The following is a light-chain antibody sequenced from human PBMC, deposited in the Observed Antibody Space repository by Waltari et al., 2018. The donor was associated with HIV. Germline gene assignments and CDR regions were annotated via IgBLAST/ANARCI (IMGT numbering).Light chain of an antibody. J-gene: IGKJ2*01. CDR3: QQYNNWPPYT. V-gene: IGKV3-15*01. CDR1: QSVSSN. CDR2: GAS. Sequence: EIVMTQSPATLSVPPGERPTLSCRASQSVSSNLAWYQQKPGQAPRLLIYGASTRATGIPARFSGSGSGTEFTLTISSLQSEDFAVYYCQQYNNWPPYTFGQGTKLEIK.